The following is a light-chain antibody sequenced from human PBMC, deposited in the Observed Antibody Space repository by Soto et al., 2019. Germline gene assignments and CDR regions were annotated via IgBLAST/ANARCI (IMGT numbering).Light chain of an antibody. J-gene: IGLJ3*02. V-gene: IGLV2-8*01. CDR1: SSDVCAYKY. Sequence: QSALTQPPSASGSPGQSGTISCTGTSSDVCAYKYVSWYQQYPGKAPKLMIYEVTKRPSGVPDRFSGSKSGNTASLTVSGLQAEDEADYYCTSYVGNDIWVFGGGTKLTVL. CDR3: TSYVGNDIWV. CDR2: EVT.